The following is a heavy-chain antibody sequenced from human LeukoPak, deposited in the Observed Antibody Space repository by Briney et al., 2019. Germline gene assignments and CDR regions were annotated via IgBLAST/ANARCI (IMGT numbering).Heavy chain of an antibody. J-gene: IGHJ3*02. CDR1: GYTFTGYY. V-gene: IGHV1-2*02. Sequence: GASVKVSCKASGYTFTGYYMHWVRQAPGQGLEWMGWINPNSGGTNYAQKFQGRVTMTRDTSISTAYMELSRLRSDDTAVYYCARDQDHHSITIFGVVVPDAFDIWGQGTMVTVSS. D-gene: IGHD3-3*01. CDR3: ARDQDHHSITIFGVVVPDAFDI. CDR2: INPNSGGT.